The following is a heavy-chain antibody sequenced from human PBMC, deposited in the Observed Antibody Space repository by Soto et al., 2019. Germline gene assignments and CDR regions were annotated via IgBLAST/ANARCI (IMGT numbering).Heavy chain of an antibody. CDR3: ARALYRSGTYYAFDN. CDR1: GYTPTNYD. D-gene: IGHD1-26*01. V-gene: IGHV1-18*01. Sequence: QVPLAQSGAEVKKPGASVTVSCKTSGYTPTNYDIGWVRQAPGQGLEWMGWISAYNGNTNSAQKLQGRLTMTTDTSTRTAYMELRSLRSDDTAVYYCARALYRSGTYYAFDNWGQGTLVTVSS. J-gene: IGHJ4*02. CDR2: ISAYNGNT.